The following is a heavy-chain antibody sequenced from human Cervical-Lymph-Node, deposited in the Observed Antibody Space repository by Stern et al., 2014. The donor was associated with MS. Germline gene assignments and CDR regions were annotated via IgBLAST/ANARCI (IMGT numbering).Heavy chain of an antibody. V-gene: IGHV3-30*18. Sequence: VQLVESGGGVVQPGRSLRLSCAASGFTFSSYGMHWVRQAPGKGLEWVAVISYAGSNKYYADSVKGRFTISRDNSKNTLYLQMNSLRAEDTAVYYCAKSSSPSHYYYYGMDVWGQGTTVTVSS. J-gene: IGHJ6*02. D-gene: IGHD6-6*01. CDR1: GFTFSSYG. CDR3: AKSSSPSHYYYYGMDV. CDR2: ISYAGSNK.